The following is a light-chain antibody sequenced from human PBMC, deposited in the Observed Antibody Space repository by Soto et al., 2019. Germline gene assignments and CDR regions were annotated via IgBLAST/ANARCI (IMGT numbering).Light chain of an antibody. CDR3: QQYDISPIT. V-gene: IGKV3-15*01. CDR1: QSVSSN. CDR2: GAS. J-gene: IGKJ5*01. Sequence: VIPQSPATLSVTPGERATVSCRASQSVSSNLAWYQQKPGQAPRLLIYGASTRATGIPARFSGIGSGTEFTLIISSLQSEDFGVYYCQQYDISPITFGQGTRLEIK.